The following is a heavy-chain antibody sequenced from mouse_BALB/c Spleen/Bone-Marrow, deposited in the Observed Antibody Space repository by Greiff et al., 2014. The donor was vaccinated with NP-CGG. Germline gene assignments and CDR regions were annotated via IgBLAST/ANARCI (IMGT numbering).Heavy chain of an antibody. CDR3: ARQGYDDSSYGMDY. CDR2: ISSRGSYT. Sequence: EVKLQESGGDLVKPGGSLKLSCAASGFTFSNYGMSWVRQTPDKRLEWVATISSRGSYTYYPDSVKGRFTISRDNAKNTLYLQMSSLKSEDTAMYYCARQGYDDSSYGMDYWGQGTSVTVSS. CDR1: GFTFSNYG. V-gene: IGHV5-6*01. J-gene: IGHJ4*01. D-gene: IGHD2-3*01.